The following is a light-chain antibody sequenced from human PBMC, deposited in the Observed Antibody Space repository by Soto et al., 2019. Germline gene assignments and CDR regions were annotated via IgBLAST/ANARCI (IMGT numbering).Light chain of an antibody. Sequence: QSALTQPASVSGSPGQSIAISCTGTSSGVGGYKYVSWYQQHPGKAPKLMIYDVSNRPSGVSDRFSGSKSGNTASLTISGLQAEDEADYYCTSYTSSSTYVFGTGTKLTVL. J-gene: IGLJ1*01. V-gene: IGLV2-14*01. CDR3: TSYTSSSTYV. CDR2: DVS. CDR1: SSGVGGYKY.